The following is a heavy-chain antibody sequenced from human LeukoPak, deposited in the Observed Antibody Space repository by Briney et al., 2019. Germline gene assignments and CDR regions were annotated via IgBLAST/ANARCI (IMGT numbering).Heavy chain of an antibody. Sequence: GGSQRLSCTASRFTLGSHDMHGVRQIPGQGLEWVAAVSSGFHAFFADSVQGRFTVSREDARNSLYLQMNSLRAGDTAVYYCVREARGYHYTYFDYWGQGTLVTVSS. CDR3: VREARGYHYTYFDY. CDR2: VSSGFHA. D-gene: IGHD5-18*01. CDR1: RFTLGSHD. V-gene: IGHV3-13*01. J-gene: IGHJ4*02.